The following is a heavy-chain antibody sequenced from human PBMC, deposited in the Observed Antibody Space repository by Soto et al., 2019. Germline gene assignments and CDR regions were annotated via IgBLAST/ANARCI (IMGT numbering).Heavy chain of an antibody. CDR2: IYYSWST. CDR3: ARDRRGWFGELFFYGMDV. V-gene: IGHV4-59*01. J-gene: IGHJ6*02. D-gene: IGHD3-10*01. Sequence: PSETLSLTCTVSGGSISSYYWSWIRQPPGRGLEWIGYIYYSWSTNYNPSLKSRVTISVDTSKNQFSLKLSSVTAADTAVYYCARDRRGWFGELFFYGMDVWGQGTTVTVSS. CDR1: GGSISSYY.